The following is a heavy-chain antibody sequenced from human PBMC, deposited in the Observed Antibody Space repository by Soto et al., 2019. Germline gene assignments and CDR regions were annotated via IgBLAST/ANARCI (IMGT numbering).Heavy chain of an antibody. D-gene: IGHD2-15*01. Sequence: QGQLVESGGGLVQPGTSLRLSCAASGCTFRSYGMPWVRQAPGKGLEWVAGIWSDGSRKYYAASVEGRATIPRDNTDTALYLQMDSLRVEGTALYFGAPDRGDCPGGQCYSYFDLWGRGTLVTVSS. CDR2: IWSDGSRK. CDR3: APDRGDCPGGQCYSYFDL. CDR1: GCTFRSYG. J-gene: IGHJ4*02. V-gene: IGHV3-33*03.